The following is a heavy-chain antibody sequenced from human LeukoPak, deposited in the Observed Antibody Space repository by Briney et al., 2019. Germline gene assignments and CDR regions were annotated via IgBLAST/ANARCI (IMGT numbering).Heavy chain of an antibody. D-gene: IGHD4-17*01. CDR3: ARGNPTSYVDYLYYFDF. CDR1: GYTFINHY. V-gene: IGHV1-46*01. CDR2: INPGDGGA. Sequence: ASVKVSCKASGYTFINHYMHWVRQAPGQGLEWMGLINPGDGGAMYAPKFQGGVTLTRDTSTSTVYMELSSLRSEDTAVFYCARGNPTSYVDYLYYFDFWGQGTLVTVSS. J-gene: IGHJ4*02.